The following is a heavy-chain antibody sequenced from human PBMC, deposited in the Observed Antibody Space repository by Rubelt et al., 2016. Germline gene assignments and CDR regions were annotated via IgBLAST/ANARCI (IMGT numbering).Heavy chain of an antibody. CDR2: ISYDGSNK. Sequence: FTFSSYAMHWVRQAPGKGLEWVAVISYDGSNKYYADSVKGRFTISRDNSKNTLYLQMNSLRAEDTAVYYCASYVVAVAGIVYWGQGTLVTVSS. J-gene: IGHJ4*02. CDR1: FTFSSYA. D-gene: IGHD6-19*01. V-gene: IGHV3-30*04. CDR3: ASYVVAVAGIVY.